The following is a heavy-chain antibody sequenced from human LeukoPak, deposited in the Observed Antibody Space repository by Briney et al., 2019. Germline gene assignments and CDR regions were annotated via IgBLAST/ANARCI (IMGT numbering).Heavy chain of an antibody. J-gene: IGHJ5*02. CDR1: GGSISSYF. CDR2: IYSSRTT. V-gene: IGHV4-4*07. Sequence: SETLSLTCTVSGGSISSYFGSWMRQPAGKGLEWIGRIYSSRTTNYHPSLQPRVTMSVHTSKNQFSLKLSSITAADTAVYYCAREPGANCFDPWGQGTLVTVSS. D-gene: IGHD4/OR15-4a*01. CDR3: AREPGANCFDP.